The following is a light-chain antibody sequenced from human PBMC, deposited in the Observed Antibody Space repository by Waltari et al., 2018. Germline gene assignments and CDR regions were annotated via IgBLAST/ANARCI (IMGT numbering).Light chain of an antibody. CDR1: QSINSW. Sequence: DIQMTQSPSTLSASVGDRVTITCRASQSINSWLAWYKHKPGEAPKLLIYKASSLESGVPSRFRGSGSGTEFTLTISSLQPDDFASYYCHQYKTYAWTFGQGTKVEIK. J-gene: IGKJ1*01. CDR2: KAS. CDR3: HQYKTYAWT. V-gene: IGKV1-5*03.